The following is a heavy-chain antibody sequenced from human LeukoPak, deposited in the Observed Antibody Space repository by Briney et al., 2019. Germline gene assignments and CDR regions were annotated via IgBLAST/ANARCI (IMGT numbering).Heavy chain of an antibody. D-gene: IGHD2-2*02. J-gene: IGHJ3*02. CDR3: ARSVVPAAIDGDAFDI. CDR1: GFTFSSYA. Sequence: GGSLRLSCAASGFTFSSYAMHWVRQAPGKGLEWVAVISYDGSNKYYAHTVKGRFTISRDNSKNTLYLQMNSLRAEETAVYYCARSVVPAAIDGDAFDIWGQGTMVTVSS. CDR2: ISYDGSNK. V-gene: IGHV3-30-3*01.